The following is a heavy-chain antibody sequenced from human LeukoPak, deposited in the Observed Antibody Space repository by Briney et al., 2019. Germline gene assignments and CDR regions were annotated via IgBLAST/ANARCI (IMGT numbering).Heavy chain of an antibody. J-gene: IGHJ4*02. V-gene: IGHV4-34*01. CDR1: GEPFNGYY. CDR2: INHSGST. Sequence: PSETLSLTCAVYGEPFNGYYWNWIRQSPGKGLEWIREINHSGSTNYNPSLKSRVTISVDTSKNQFSLKLNSVTAADTAVYYCASRYFCSSTSCYTFDYWGQGTLVTVSS. D-gene: IGHD2-2*02. CDR3: ASRYFCSSTSCYTFDY.